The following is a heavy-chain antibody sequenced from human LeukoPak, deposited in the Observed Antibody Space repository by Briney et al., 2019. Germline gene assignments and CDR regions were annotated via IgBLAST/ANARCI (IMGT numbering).Heavy chain of an antibody. CDR3: AKPTRILYWNDAFDI. J-gene: IGHJ3*02. V-gene: IGHV3-23*01. D-gene: IGHD2-8*02. Sequence: GGSLRLSCAASGFTFSSYAMSWVRQAPGKVLEWVSAISGSGGSTYYADSVKGRFTISRDNSKNTLYLQMNSLRAEDTAVYYCAKPTRILYWNDAFDIWGQGTMVTVSS. CDR1: GFTFSSYA. CDR2: ISGSGGST.